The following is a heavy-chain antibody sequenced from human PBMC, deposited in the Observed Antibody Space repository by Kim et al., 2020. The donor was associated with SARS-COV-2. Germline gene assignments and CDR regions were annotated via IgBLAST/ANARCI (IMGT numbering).Heavy chain of an antibody. D-gene: IGHD3-9*01. J-gene: IGHJ5*02. V-gene: IGHV3-74*01. CDR2: INSDGSST. CDR1: GFTFSRYW. CDR3: TRGHYDILTGYPNWFDP. Sequence: GGSLRLSCAASGFTFSRYWMHWVRQAPGKGLVWVSRINSDGSSTSYADSVKGRFTISRDNAKNTLYLQMNSLRAEDTAVYYCTRGHYDILTGYPNWFDPWGQGTLVTVSS.